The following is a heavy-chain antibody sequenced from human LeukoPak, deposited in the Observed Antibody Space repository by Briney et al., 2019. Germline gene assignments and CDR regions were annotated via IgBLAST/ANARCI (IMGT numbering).Heavy chain of an antibody. D-gene: IGHD6-13*01. CDR2: IWYDGSKK. CDR3: ARDYIKTMGKGKARWFDP. V-gene: IGHV3-33*01. Sequence: GGSLRLSCAASGFTFSSYGMHWVRQAPGKGLEWVAVIWYDGSKKYYADSVKGRFTISRDNSKNTLYLQMNSLRAEDTAVYYCARDYIKTMGKGKARWFDPSGHGALVTVSP. CDR1: GFTFSSYG. J-gene: IGHJ5*02.